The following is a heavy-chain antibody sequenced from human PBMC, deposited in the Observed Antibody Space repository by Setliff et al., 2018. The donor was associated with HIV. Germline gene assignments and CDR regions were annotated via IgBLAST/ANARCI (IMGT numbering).Heavy chain of an antibody. J-gene: IGHJ6*03. D-gene: IGHD3-9*01. CDR2: IIPSFDIT. V-gene: IGHV1-69*10. CDR1: GGTFNTYD. Sequence: GASVKVSCKASGGTFNTYDISWVRQAPGQGLEWMGGIIPSFDITNYAQKFRGRVTITADKSTSTVYMELSSLRSEDTAVYYCARALTSGGFYYYYMDVWGKGTTVTVS. CDR3: ARALTSGGFYYYYMDV.